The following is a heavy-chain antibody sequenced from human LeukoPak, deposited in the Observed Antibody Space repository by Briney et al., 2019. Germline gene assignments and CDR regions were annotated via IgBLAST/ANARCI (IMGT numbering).Heavy chain of an antibody. CDR3: ARIFSGGFRPDYFDS. D-gene: IGHD3-16*01. Sequence: SETLSLTCAVYGGSFSGYYWSWIRQPPGKGLEWFGEIYHSGSTNYNPSLKSRVTISVDTSKNQFSLKLSSVTAADTAVYYCARIFSGGFRPDYFDSWGQGTLVTVSS. V-gene: IGHV4-34*01. J-gene: IGHJ4*02. CDR1: GGSFSGYY. CDR2: IYHSGST.